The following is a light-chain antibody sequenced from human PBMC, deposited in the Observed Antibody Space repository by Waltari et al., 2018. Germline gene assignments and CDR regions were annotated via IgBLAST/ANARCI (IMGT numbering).Light chain of an antibody. J-gene: IGKJ2*01. Sequence: DSVLTQSPLSLPVTLGQPASISCRTSQSLAHSNGNTYLNWFQQRPGQSPRRLIYEVSKRDSGAPDRFSGGGSGTDFTLKISRVEAEDVGVYYCLQGTLWPYTFGQGTNLEIK. CDR1: QSLAHSNGNTY. V-gene: IGKV2-30*02. CDR2: EVS. CDR3: LQGTLWPYT.